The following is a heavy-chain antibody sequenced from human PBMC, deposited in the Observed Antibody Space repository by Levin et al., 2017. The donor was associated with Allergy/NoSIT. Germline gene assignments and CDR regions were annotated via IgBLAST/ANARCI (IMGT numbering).Heavy chain of an antibody. V-gene: IGHV3-20*04. CDR1: GFTFDDYG. Sequence: GESLKISCAASGFTFDDYGMSWVRQAPGKGLEWVSGINWNGGSTGYADSVKGRFTISRDNAKNSLYLQMNSLRAEDTALYYCARTAMASLWFGELLSPNYFDYWGQGTLVTVSS. CDR2: INWNGGST. D-gene: IGHD3-10*01. J-gene: IGHJ4*02. CDR3: ARTAMASLWFGELLSPNYFDY.